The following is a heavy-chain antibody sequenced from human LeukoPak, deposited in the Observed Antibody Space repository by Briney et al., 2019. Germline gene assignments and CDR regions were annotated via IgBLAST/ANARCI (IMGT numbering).Heavy chain of an antibody. V-gene: IGHV1-69*13. CDR1: GGTFSSYA. D-gene: IGHD1-26*01. Sequence: SVKVSCKASGGTFSSYAISWVRQAPGQGLEWMGGIIPIFGTANYAQKFQGRVTITADESTSTAYMELSSLRSEDTAVYYCASLARTLVGATPSLWFDPWGQGTLVTVSS. CDR2: IIPIFGTA. CDR3: ASLARTLVGATPSLWFDP. J-gene: IGHJ5*02.